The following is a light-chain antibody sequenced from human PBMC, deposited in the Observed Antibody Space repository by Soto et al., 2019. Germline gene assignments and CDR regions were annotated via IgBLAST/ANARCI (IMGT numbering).Light chain of an antibody. CDR1: SSDVGGYNY. J-gene: IGLJ3*02. Sequence: QSALTQPASVSGSPGQSITISCTGTSSDVGGYNYVSWYQQHPGDAPKLMIYEVSNRPSGVSNRFSGSKSGNTASLTISGLQADDDADYYCNSYTSSSTRVVFGGGTKLTVL. V-gene: IGLV2-14*01. CDR3: NSYTSSSTRVV. CDR2: EVS.